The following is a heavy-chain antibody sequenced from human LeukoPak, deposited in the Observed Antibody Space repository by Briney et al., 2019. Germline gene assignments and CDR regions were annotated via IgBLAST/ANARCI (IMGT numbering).Heavy chain of an antibody. CDR3: ASFGIAVVQDY. D-gene: IGHD6-19*01. Sequence: SETLSLTCTVSGGSTSSGSYYWSWIRQPAGKGLEWIGRIYTSGSTNYNPSLKSRVTISVDTSKNQFSLKLSSVTAAGTAVYYCASFGIAVVQDYWGQGTLVTVSS. V-gene: IGHV4-61*02. J-gene: IGHJ4*02. CDR2: IYTSGST. CDR1: GGSTSSGSYY.